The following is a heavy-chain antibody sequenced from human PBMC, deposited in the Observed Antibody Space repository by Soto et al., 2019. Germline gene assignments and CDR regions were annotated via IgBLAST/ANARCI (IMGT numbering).Heavy chain of an antibody. CDR2: IYYNGST. Sequence: QVQVQESGPGLVKPSDTLSLTCTVSGGSVSSRSYFWGWIRQPPGKGLEWIGTIYYNGSTYYNPSLKSRVALYVHTPKNPFSLKLTSGTAPDTCLYYCARQRVVPASPPNWFDPWGQGPLVTVSS. J-gene: IGHJ5*02. CDR3: ARQRVVPASPPNWFDP. CDR1: GGSVSSRSYF. V-gene: IGHV4-39*01. D-gene: IGHD2-15*01.